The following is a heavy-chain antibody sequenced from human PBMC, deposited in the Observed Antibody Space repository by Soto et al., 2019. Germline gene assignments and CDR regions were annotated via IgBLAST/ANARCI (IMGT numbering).Heavy chain of an antibody. CDR1: GYTFTSYA. Sequence: ASVKVSCKASGYTFTSYAMHWVRQAPGQRLEWMGWINAGNGNTKYSQKFQGRVTITRDTSASTAYMELSSLRSEDTAVYYCARELTVFLVWLPSNYYYYGMDVWGQGTTVTVSS. V-gene: IGHV1-3*01. J-gene: IGHJ6*02. CDR3: ARELTVFLVWLPSNYYYYGMDV. CDR2: INAGNGNT. D-gene: IGHD3-3*01.